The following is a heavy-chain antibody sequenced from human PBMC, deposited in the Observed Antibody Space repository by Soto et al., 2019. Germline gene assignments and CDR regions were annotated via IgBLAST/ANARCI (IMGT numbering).Heavy chain of an antibody. Sequence: GGSLRLSCAASGFTFSSYEMNWVRQAPGKGLEWVSYISSSGSTIYYADSVKGRFTISRDNAKNSLYLQMNGLRAEDTAVYYCARGGRYVPFDYWGQGTLVTVSS. CDR1: GFTFSSYE. CDR3: ARGGRYVPFDY. CDR2: ISSSGSTI. D-gene: IGHD1-26*01. V-gene: IGHV3-48*03. J-gene: IGHJ4*02.